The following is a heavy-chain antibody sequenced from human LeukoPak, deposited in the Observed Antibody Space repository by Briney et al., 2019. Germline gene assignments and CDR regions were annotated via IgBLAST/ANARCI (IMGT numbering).Heavy chain of an antibody. J-gene: IGHJ4*02. CDR3: ARVSLPSEYSGSFDY. V-gene: IGHV1-69*13. D-gene: IGHD1-26*01. CDR2: IIPIFGTA. CDR1: GGTFSSYA. Sequence: SVKVSCKASGGTFSSYAISWVGQAPGQGLEWMGGIIPIFGTANYAQKFQGRVTITADESTSTAYMELSSLRSEDTAVYYCARVSLPSEYSGSFDYWGQGTLVTVSS.